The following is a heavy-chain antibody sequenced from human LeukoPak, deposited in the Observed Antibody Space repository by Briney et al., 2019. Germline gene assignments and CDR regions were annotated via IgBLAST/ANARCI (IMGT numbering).Heavy chain of an antibody. CDR1: GGSISSYY. D-gene: IGHD1-26*01. CDR2: IYYSGST. V-gene: IGHV4-59*01. Sequence: SETLSLTCTVSGGSISSYYWSWIRQPPGKGLEWIGYIYYSGSTNYNPSLKSRVTISVDTSKNQFSLKLSSVTAADTAVYYCASVGGGSPKTYHMDVWGKGTTVTISS. CDR3: ASVGGGSPKTYHMDV. J-gene: IGHJ6*03.